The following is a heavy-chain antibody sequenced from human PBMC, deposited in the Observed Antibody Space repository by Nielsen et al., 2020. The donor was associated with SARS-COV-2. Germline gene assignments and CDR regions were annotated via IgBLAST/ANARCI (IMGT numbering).Heavy chain of an antibody. D-gene: IGHD6-6*01. CDR3: ARHTRSSSSFYYYYYMDV. Sequence: GESLKISCKGSGYSFPTYWIGWVRQMPEKGLEWMGIIYPGDSDTRYSPSFQGQVTISADKSISTAYLQWSSLKASDTAKYYCARHTRSSSSFYYYYYMDVWGKGTTVTVSS. J-gene: IGHJ6*03. CDR2: IYPGDSDT. CDR1: GYSFPTYW. V-gene: IGHV5-51*01.